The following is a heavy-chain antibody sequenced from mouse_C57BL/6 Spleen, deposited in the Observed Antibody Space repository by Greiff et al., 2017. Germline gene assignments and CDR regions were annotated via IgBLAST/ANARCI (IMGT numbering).Heavy chain of an antibody. D-gene: IGHD2-3*01. Sequence: QVQLQQPGAELVKPGASVKLSCKASGYTFTSYWMHWVKQRPGQGLEWIGMIHPNSGSTNYNEKFKSKATLTVDKSSSTAYMQLSSLTSEDSAVYYCARGTDGYYVDFDYWGKGTTLTVSS. CDR2: IHPNSGST. J-gene: IGHJ2*01. CDR3: ARGTDGYYVDFDY. CDR1: GYTFTSYW. V-gene: IGHV1-64*01.